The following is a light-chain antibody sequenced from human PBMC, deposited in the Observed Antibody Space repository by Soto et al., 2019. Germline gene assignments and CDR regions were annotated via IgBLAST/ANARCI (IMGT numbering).Light chain of an antibody. V-gene: IGLV1-40*01. J-gene: IGLJ1*01. CDR1: SANIGAGFD. CDR2: GNN. CDR3: QSYDGSMSGYV. Sequence: QSVLTQPPSVSGAPGQRVTISCTGSSANIGAGFDVHWYQQLPGTAPELLIYGNNNRPSGVPDRFSGSKSGTSASLAITGLQAEDEADYYCQSYDGSMSGYVSGNGTKVTVL.